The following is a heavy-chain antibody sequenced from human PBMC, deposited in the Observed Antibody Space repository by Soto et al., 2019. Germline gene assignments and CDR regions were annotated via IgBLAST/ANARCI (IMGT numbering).Heavy chain of an antibody. CDR3: ARARSFDQ. J-gene: IGHJ4*02. CDR2: INAGNGNT. CDR1: GYIFSNYA. V-gene: IGHV1-3*01. Sequence: ASVKVSCKASGYIFSNYAIHWVRQAPGQRLEWMGWINAGNGNTKYSQKFQGRVTMTRDTSTSTVYMELSSLRSEDTAVYYCARARSFDQWGQGTLVTVSS.